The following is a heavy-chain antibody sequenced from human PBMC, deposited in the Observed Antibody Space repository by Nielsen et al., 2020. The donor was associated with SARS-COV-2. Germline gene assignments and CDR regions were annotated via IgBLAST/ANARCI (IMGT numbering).Heavy chain of an antibody. Sequence: GESLKISCAASGFTFSSYAMSWVRQAPGKGLEWVAVISYDGSNKYYADSVKGRFTISRDNSKNTLYLQMNSLRAEDTAVYYCARDPIPYQLLSCMDVWGKGTTVTVSS. V-gene: IGHV3-30*03. CDR1: GFTFSSYA. CDR3: ARDPIPYQLLSCMDV. CDR2: ISYDGSNK. D-gene: IGHD2-2*01. J-gene: IGHJ6*03.